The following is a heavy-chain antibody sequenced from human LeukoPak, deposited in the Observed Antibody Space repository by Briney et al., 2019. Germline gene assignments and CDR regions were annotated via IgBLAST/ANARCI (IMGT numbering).Heavy chain of an antibody. CDR2: INDRGDFT. D-gene: IGHD2/OR15-2a*01. V-gene: IGHV3-23*01. Sequence: GGSLRLSCAASGFTFVNYAMSWVRQAPGKGLDWVSTINDRGDFTYYADSVKGRFSISRDNSQNTVFLQMNSLRAEDTAVYYCVKDLPVYGNYWGQGTLVTVSS. J-gene: IGHJ4*02. CDR3: VKDLPVYGNY. CDR1: GFTFVNYA.